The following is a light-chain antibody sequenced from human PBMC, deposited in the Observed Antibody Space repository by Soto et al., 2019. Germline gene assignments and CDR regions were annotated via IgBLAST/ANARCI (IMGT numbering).Light chain of an antibody. Sequence: QSALNQPASVSGSPGQSITISCTGISNDVGDYNYVSWYQQHPGKAPKLMIYDVTNRPSGVSNRFSGSKSGNTASLTISGLQPEDEANYLCSSYKKNTTNWVFGGGTKLTVL. J-gene: IGLJ3*02. V-gene: IGLV2-14*01. CDR3: SSYKKNTTNWV. CDR2: DVT. CDR1: SNDVGDYNY.